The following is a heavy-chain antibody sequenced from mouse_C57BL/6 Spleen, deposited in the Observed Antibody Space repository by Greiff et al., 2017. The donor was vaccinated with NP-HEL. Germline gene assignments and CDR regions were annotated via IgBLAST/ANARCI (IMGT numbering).Heavy chain of an antibody. J-gene: IGHJ2*01. CDR3: ARMGDY. CDR1: GFTFSSYG. CDR2: ISSGGSYT. V-gene: IGHV5-6*01. Sequence: EVKVVESGGDLVKPGGSLKLSCAASGFTFSSYGMSWVRQTPDKRLEWVATISSGGSYTYYPDSVKGRFTISRDNAKNTLYLQMSSLKSEDTAMYYCARMGDYWGQGTTLTVSS.